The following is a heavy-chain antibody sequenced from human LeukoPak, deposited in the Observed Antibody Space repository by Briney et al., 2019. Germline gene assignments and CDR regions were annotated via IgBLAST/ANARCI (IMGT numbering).Heavy chain of an antibody. Sequence: PSETLSLTCAVYGGSFSGYYWSWIRQPPGKGLEWIGEINHSGSTNYNPSLKNRVTISVDTSKNQFSLKLSSVTAADTAVYYCARGYYDFWSGYYDHFDYWGQGTLVTVSS. CDR2: INHSGST. D-gene: IGHD3-3*01. CDR1: GGSFSGYY. CDR3: ARGYYDFWSGYYDHFDY. V-gene: IGHV4-34*01. J-gene: IGHJ4*02.